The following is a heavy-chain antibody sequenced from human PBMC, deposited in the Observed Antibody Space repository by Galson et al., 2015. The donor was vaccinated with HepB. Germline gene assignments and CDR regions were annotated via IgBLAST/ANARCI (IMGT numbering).Heavy chain of an antibody. CDR3: AGGGLVRGLKGWFDP. Sequence: CAISGDSVSSNSAGWNWIGQSPSRGLEWLGRAYYRSKWYIDYAESVKSRITINPGTSKNQFSLQLNAVTPEDTAVYYCAGGGLVRGLKGWFDPWGQGTLVTVSS. CDR2: AYYRSKWYI. V-gene: IGHV6-1*01. J-gene: IGHJ5*02. D-gene: IGHD3-10*01. CDR1: GDSVSSNSAG.